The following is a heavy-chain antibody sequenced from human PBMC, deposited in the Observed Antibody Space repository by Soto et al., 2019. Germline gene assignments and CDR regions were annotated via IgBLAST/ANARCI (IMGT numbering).Heavy chain of an antibody. CDR1: GFTFVNYW. Sequence: ELVESGGGSVQPGGSLRLSCAASGFTFVNYWMNWVRQAPGKGLEWVANINVDGSEKYSVDSVRGRFTISRDNAKNSLYLHMNSLRAEDAAVYYCARDIMGGTFDIWGQGTMVTVSS. J-gene: IGHJ3*02. V-gene: IGHV3-7*05. D-gene: IGHD2-8*01. CDR3: ARDIMGGTFDI. CDR2: INVDGSEK.